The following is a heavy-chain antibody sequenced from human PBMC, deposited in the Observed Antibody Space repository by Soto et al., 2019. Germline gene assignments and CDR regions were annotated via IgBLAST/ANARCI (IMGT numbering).Heavy chain of an antibody. J-gene: IGHJ6*02. CDR2: ISGSGGST. CDR1: GFTFSSYA. D-gene: IGHD2-15*01. Sequence: GGSLRLSCAASGFTFSSYAMSWVRQAPGKGLEWVSAISGSGGSTYYADSVKGRFTISRDNSKNTLYLQMNSLRAEDTAVYYCAKEGGCSGGSCYSPPETYYYYGMDVWGQGTTVTVSS. CDR3: AKEGGCSGGSCYSPPETYYYYGMDV. V-gene: IGHV3-23*01.